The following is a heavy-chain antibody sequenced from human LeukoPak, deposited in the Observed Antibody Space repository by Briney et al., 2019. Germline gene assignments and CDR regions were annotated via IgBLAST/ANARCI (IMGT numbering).Heavy chain of an antibody. Sequence: GESLKIPCKGSGDSFTRYWYDWVRQIPGKGLDWMRSNYPGDSDTRYSPSFQGQVTISADKSISTAYLQWSSLKASDTAMYYCARHIITGTTVDYYYYMDVWGKGTTVTVSS. CDR2: NYPGDSDT. D-gene: IGHD1-7*01. J-gene: IGHJ6*03. V-gene: IGHV5-51*01. CDR3: ARHIITGTTVDYYYYMDV. CDR1: GDSFTRYW.